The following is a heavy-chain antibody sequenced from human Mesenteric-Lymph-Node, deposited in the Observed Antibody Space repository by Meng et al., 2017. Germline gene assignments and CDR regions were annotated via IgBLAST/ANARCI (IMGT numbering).Heavy chain of an antibody. CDR1: GGTFSSYA. J-gene: IGHJ4*02. Sequence: ASVKVSCKASGGTFSSYAISWVRQATGQGLEWMGWMNPNSGNTGYAQKFQGRVTMTRNTSISTAYMELSSLRSDDTDIYYCATLNPGYWGQGTLVTVSS. CDR2: MNPNSGNT. V-gene: IGHV1-8*02. CDR3: ATLNPGY.